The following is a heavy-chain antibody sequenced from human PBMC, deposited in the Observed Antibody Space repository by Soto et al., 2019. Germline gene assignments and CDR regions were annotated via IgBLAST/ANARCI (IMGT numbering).Heavy chain of an antibody. CDR1: GFSLTTRGVG. J-gene: IGHJ1*01. D-gene: IGHD6-19*01. V-gene: IGHV2-5*02. CDR3: AHLQVAGTIGHFQH. CDR2: IYWDGDI. Sequence: QITLKESGPTLVKPTQTLTLTCAFSGFSLTTRGVGVGWIRQPPGKALEWLTLIYWDGDIHYSPSLRNRLIINRDPSKNQVVLRMTNMDPVDTATYYCAHLQVAGTIGHFQHWGQGTLVIVSS.